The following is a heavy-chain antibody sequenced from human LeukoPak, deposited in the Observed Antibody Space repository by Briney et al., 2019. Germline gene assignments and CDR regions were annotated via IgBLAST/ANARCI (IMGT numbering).Heavy chain of an antibody. J-gene: IGHJ4*02. V-gene: IGHV3-30*18. Sequence: GGSLRLSCAASGFTLSSNYMSWVRQAPREGLEWVAVISYDGTNKYNADSVKGRFTISRDNSKNTLYLQMNSLRAEDTALYSCAKAGSTGWYIYFDYWGQGTLVTVSS. CDR1: GFTLSSNY. CDR3: AKAGSTGWYIYFDY. CDR2: ISYDGTNK. D-gene: IGHD6-19*01.